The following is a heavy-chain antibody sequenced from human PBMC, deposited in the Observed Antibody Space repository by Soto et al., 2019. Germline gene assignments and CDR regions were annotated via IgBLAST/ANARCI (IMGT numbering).Heavy chain of an antibody. CDR3: ARGQSIAARPIWFDP. CDR2: ISSSSSTI. Sequence: XGSLVLSCAASGFTFSSYSMNGVRQAPGKGLEWVSYISSSSSTIYYADSVKGRFTISRDNAKNSLYLQMNSLRDEDTAVYYCARGQSIAARPIWFDPWGQGTLVTVSS. J-gene: IGHJ5*02. CDR1: GFTFSSYS. V-gene: IGHV3-48*02. D-gene: IGHD6-6*01.